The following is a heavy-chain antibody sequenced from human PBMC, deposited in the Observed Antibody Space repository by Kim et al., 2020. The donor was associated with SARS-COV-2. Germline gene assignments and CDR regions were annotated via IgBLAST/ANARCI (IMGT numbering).Heavy chain of an antibody. CDR1: GFTFNLYA. CDR3: AKESRGASTGNYFDY. D-gene: IGHD2-2*01. CDR2: IAGGGQYT. J-gene: IGHJ4*02. V-gene: IGHV3-23*01. Sequence: GGSLRLSCTASGFTFNLYALSWVRQAPGKGLEWVSAIAGGGQYTYYAASVRGRFTISRDNSKNTLYLQMNSLRADYTAVYYCAKESRGASTGNYFDYWGQGALVTVSS.